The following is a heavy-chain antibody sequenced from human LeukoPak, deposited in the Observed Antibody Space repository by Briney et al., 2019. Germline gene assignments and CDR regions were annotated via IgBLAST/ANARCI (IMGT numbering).Heavy chain of an antibody. CDR1: GFTFSDYY. CDR3: TTDLTWLFNFAY. Sequence: PGGSLRLSCAASGFTFSDYYLTWVRQAPGRGLEWLGRIKGHSDGGTTDLAAPVKGRFTISRDDSKNTLYLQMNNLQTEDTAVYYCTTDLTWLFNFAYWGQGTLVTVS. D-gene: IGHD3-9*01. V-gene: IGHV3-15*01. CDR2: IKGHSDGGTT. J-gene: IGHJ4*02.